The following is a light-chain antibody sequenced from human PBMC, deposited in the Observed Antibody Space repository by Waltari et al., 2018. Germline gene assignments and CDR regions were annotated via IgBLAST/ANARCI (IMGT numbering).Light chain of an antibody. CDR2: EVT. CDR1: GSDIGGSNL. CDR3: CSHAGSETYVV. V-gene: IGLV2-23*02. Sequence: QSALTQPASVSGSPGQSITISCTGSGSDIGGSNLVSWYQQHPGKAPKLMIYEVTKRPSGVSIRFSGAKSVNTAALTISGLQAEDEGDYFCCSHAGSETYVVFGGGTKLTVL. J-gene: IGLJ2*01.